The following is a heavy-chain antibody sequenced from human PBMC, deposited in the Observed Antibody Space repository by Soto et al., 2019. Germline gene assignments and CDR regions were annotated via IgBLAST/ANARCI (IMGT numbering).Heavy chain of an antibody. CDR1: GGSISSGGYY. J-gene: IGHJ6*02. V-gene: IGHV4-31*03. CDR2: IYYSGST. D-gene: IGHD2-2*02. CDR3: ARDSGPAAISWYYYYGMDV. Sequence: QVQLQESGPGLMKPSQTLSLTCTVSGGSISSGGYYWSWIRQHPGKGLEGIGYIYYSGSTYYNPSLKSRVTISVDTSKNQFSLKLSSVTAADTAVYYCARDSGPAAISWYYYYGMDVWGQGTTVTVSS.